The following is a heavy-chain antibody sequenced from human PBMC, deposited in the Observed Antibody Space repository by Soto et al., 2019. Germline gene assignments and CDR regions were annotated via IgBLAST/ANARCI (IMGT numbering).Heavy chain of an antibody. D-gene: IGHD3-3*01. J-gene: IGHJ4*02. V-gene: IGHV3-23*01. CDR1: GFTFSVYA. CDR3: AKDLNHYEFWSGYSYYFEY. Sequence: EVQLLESGGGLVQPGGSLRLSCAASGFTFSVYAMSWVRQAPGKGLEWASSISGSGSSTYNADSVKGRFTISRDNSKNTMYLQMNSLRAEDTAVYYCAKDLNHYEFWSGYSYYFEYWGQGTLVTVSS. CDR2: ISGSGSST.